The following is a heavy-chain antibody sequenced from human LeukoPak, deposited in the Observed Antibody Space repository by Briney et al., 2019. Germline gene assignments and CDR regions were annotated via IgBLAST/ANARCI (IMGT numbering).Heavy chain of an antibody. Sequence: SQTLSLTCTVSGGSISSGSYYWSWIRQPAGKGLEWIGRIYTSGSTTYNPSLKSRVNISVDPSKNQFSLKLSSVTAEDTAVYYCARGLVVNAFDIWGQGTMVTVSS. CDR1: GGSISSGSYY. V-gene: IGHV4-61*02. J-gene: IGHJ3*02. D-gene: IGHD3-22*01. CDR3: ARGLVVNAFDI. CDR2: IYTSGST.